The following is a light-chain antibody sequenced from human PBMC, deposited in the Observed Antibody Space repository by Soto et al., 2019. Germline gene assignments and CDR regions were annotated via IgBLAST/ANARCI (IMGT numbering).Light chain of an antibody. CDR2: AAS. J-gene: IGKJ5*01. Sequence: DIQMTQSPSSLSASVGDGVTITCRASQGISNFLAWYQQKPGKVPKLLISAASTLQSGVPSRFSGSGSGTDFTLTITSLQPEDVATYYCQKYNSVITFGQGTRLEIK. CDR3: QKYNSVIT. V-gene: IGKV1-27*01. CDR1: QGISNF.